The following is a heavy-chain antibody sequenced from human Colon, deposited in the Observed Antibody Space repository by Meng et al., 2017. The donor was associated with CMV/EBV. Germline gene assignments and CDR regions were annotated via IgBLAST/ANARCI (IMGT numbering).Heavy chain of an antibody. Sequence: SCKASGYTFPSYGISWVRQAPGQGLEWMGWISAYNGNTNYAQKLQGRVTMTTDTSTSTAYMELRSLRSDDTAVYYCARDRWELPLDYWGQGTLVTVSS. CDR1: GYTFPSYG. V-gene: IGHV1-18*01. CDR3: ARDRWELPLDY. CDR2: ISAYNGNT. D-gene: IGHD1-26*01. J-gene: IGHJ4*02.